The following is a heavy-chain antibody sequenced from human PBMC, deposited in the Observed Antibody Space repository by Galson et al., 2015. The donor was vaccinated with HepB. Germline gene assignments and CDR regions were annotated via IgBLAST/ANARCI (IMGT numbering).Heavy chain of an antibody. CDR3: AREKRGNVAGDY. J-gene: IGHJ4*02. CDR2: ISYRGST. V-gene: IGHV4-31*03. D-gene: IGHD3-10*01. Sequence: TLSLTCTVSGGSISSGGYSWTWIRQHPLKGLEWIAYISYRGSTWYNPSLRSRVTLSIDTSKNQFSLKVNSVTAADTAIYYCAREKRGNVAGDYWGQGTLVTVSS. CDR1: GGSISSGGYS.